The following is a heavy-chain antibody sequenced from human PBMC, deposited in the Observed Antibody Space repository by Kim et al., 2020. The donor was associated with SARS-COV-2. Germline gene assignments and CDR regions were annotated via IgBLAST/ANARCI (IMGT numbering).Heavy chain of an antibody. D-gene: IGHD1-26*01. CDR1: GYTFSHNY. V-gene: IGHV1-2*06. J-gene: IGHJ4*02. CDR2: INPHDGGT. CDR3: ARDSGSYGDLDY. Sequence: ASVKVSCKASGYTFSHNYIHWVRQGPGQGLEWMGRINPHDGGTSNAQKFQGRVTMTRDASITTAYMELSGLRSDDTAMYYCARDSGSYGDLDYWGQGTLVTVSS.